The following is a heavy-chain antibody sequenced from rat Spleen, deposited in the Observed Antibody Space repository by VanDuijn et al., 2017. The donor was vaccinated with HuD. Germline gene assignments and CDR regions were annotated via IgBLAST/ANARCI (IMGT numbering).Heavy chain of an antibody. V-gene: IGHV6-8*01. Sequence: EVQLVETGGSLVQPGKSLKLTCATSGFTFSNAWMHWVRQSPEKQLEWVAQIKAKSNNYATYYAESVKGRFTISRDDSKSSVYLQMNSLKEEDTAIYYCTWGGTFAYWGQGTLVTVSS. D-gene: IGHD5-1*01. J-gene: IGHJ3*01. CDR2: IKAKSNNYAT. CDR1: GFTFSNAW. CDR3: TWGGTFAY.